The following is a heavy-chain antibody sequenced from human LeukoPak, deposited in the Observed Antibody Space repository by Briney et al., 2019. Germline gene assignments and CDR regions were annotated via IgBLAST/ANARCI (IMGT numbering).Heavy chain of an antibody. CDR3: ARGSGYCSSTSCYMDYYYYGMDV. CDR2: INPNSGGT. V-gene: IGHV1-2*02. Sequence: ASVKVSCKASGYTFTGYYMHWVRQAPGQGLEWMGWINPNSGGTNYAQKFQGRVTMTRDTSISTAYMELSRLRSDDTAVYYCARGSGYCSSTSCYMDYYYYGMDVWDQGTTVTVSS. CDR1: GYTFTGYY. J-gene: IGHJ6*02. D-gene: IGHD2-2*03.